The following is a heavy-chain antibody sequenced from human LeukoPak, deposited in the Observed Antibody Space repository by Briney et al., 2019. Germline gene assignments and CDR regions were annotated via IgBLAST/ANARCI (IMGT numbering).Heavy chain of an antibody. Sequence: GGSLRLSCAASGFTFSSYSMNWVRQAPGKGLEWVSYISSSSSTIYYADSVKGRFTISRDNAKNSLYLQMNSLRAEDTAVYYCARGYCSGGSCYFNYYFDYWGQGTLVTVSS. J-gene: IGHJ4*02. D-gene: IGHD2-15*01. V-gene: IGHV3-48*04. CDR2: ISSSSSTI. CDR3: ARGYCSGGSCYFNYYFDY. CDR1: GFTFSSYS.